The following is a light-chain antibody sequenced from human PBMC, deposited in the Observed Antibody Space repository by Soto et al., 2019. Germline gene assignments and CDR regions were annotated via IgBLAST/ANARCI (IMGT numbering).Light chain of an antibody. Sequence: DIQMTQSPSSLSASVGDRVTITCRARQSISSYLNWYQQKPGKAPKLLIYAASSFQSGVPSRFSGSGSGTDFTLTISSLQPEDFAPYYCQQSYCTPWTFGQGTKVEIK. J-gene: IGKJ1*01. CDR1: QSISSY. V-gene: IGKV1-39*01. CDR3: QQSYCTPWT. CDR2: AAS.